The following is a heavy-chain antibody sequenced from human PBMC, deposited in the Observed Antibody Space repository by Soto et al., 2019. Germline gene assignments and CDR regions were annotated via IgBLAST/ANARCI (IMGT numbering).Heavy chain of an antibody. Sequence: SETLSLTCTVSGGSISSYYWSWIRQPPGKGLEWIGYIYYSGSTNYNPSLKSRVTISVDTSKNQFSLKLSSVTAADTAVYYCAHSGYYGVQAFDIWGQGTMVTVSS. V-gene: IGHV4-59*01. CDR1: GGSISSYY. CDR3: AHSGYYGVQAFDI. J-gene: IGHJ3*02. D-gene: IGHD3-22*01. CDR2: IYYSGST.